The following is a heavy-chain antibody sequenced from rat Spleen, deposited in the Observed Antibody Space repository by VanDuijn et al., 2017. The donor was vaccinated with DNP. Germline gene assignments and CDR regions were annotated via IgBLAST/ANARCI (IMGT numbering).Heavy chain of an antibody. J-gene: IGHJ2*01. CDR3: ARFGPDLDY. CDR1: DYSITNNY. CDR2: ISYSGST. V-gene: IGHV3-1*01. Sequence: EVQLQESGPGLVKPSQSLSLTCSVTDYSITNNYWGWIRKFPGNKMEWMGYISYSGSTGYNSSLKSRISITRDTSKNQFFLQLNSVTTDDTATYYCARFGPDLDYWGQGVMVTVSS. D-gene: IGHD3-1*01.